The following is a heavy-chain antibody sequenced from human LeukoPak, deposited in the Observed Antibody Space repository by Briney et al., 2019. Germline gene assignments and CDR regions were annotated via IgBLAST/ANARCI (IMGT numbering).Heavy chain of an antibody. CDR2: INAGNGNT. CDR1: GYTFTSYA. CDR3: ASVDGDPDYYYYGMDV. D-gene: IGHD4-17*01. Sequence: ASVKVSCKASGYTFTSYAMHWVRQAPGQRLEWMGWINAGNGNTKYSQKFQGRVTITRDTSASTAYMELSSLRSEDTAVYYCASVDGDPDYYYYGMDVWGQGTTATVSS. V-gene: IGHV1-3*01. J-gene: IGHJ6*02.